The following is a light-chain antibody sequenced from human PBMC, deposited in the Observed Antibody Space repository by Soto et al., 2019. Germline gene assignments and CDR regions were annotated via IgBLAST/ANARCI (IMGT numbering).Light chain of an antibody. Sequence: EIVMTQSPATLSASPGERATLSCRASHRVSSYLAWYQQKPGQAPRLLIYGASTRATGIPARFSGSGSGTDFTLTISSLQPEDFATYYCLQDYNYPLTFGGGTKVDIK. CDR1: HRVSSY. J-gene: IGKJ4*01. CDR2: GAS. V-gene: IGKV3-15*01. CDR3: LQDYNYPLT.